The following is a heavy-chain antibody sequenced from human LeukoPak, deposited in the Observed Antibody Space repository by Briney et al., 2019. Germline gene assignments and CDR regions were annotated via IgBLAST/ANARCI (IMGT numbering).Heavy chain of an antibody. CDR3: ASSRYYYGSGSYYILDY. CDR1: GGTFSSYA. Sequence: SVKVSCKASGGTFSSYANSWVRQAPGQGLEWMGGIIPIFGTANYAQKFQGRVTITADESTSTAYMELSSLRSEDTAVYYCASSRYYYGSGSYYILDYWGQGTLVTVSS. V-gene: IGHV1-69*01. J-gene: IGHJ4*02. D-gene: IGHD3-10*01. CDR2: IIPIFGTA.